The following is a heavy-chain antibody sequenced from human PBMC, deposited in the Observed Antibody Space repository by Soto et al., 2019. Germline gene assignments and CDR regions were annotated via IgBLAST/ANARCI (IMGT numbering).Heavy chain of an antibody. Sequence: RGESLKISCKGSGYSFTSYWISWVRQMPGKGLEWMGRIDPSDSYTNYSPSFQGHVTISADKSISTAYLQWSSLKASDTAMYYCAGTTVTENYYYGMDVWGQGTTVTVSS. V-gene: IGHV5-10-1*01. CDR1: GYSFTSYW. D-gene: IGHD4-4*01. J-gene: IGHJ6*02. CDR2: IDPSDSYT. CDR3: AGTTVTENYYYGMDV.